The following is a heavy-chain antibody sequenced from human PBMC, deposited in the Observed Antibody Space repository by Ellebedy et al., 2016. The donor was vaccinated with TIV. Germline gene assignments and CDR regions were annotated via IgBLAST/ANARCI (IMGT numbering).Heavy chain of an antibody. CDR2: FDPEDGET. CDR1: GYTLTELS. D-gene: IGHD4-17*01. V-gene: IGHV1-24*01. Sequence: ASVKVSXXVSGYTLTELSMHWVRQAPGKGLEWMGGFDPEDGETIYAQKFQGRVTMTEDTSTDTAYMELSSLRSEDTAVYYCATLYGDHAGYWGQGTLVTVSS. CDR3: ATLYGDHAGY. J-gene: IGHJ4*02.